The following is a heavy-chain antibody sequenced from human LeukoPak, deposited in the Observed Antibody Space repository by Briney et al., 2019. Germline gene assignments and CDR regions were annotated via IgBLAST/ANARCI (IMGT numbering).Heavy chain of an antibody. CDR1: GGSITSGSYY. J-gene: IGHJ6*03. D-gene: IGHD2-2*02. CDR3: ASWDCSSTSCYTGGYYYYMDV. V-gene: IGHV4-61*02. CDR2: IYTSGST. Sequence: PSETLSLTCTVPGGSITSGSYYWSWIRQPAGKGLEWIGRIYTSGSTNYNPSLKSRVTISIDTSKNQFSLKLSSVTAADTAVYYCASWDCSSTSCYTGGYYYYMDVWGKGTTVTVSS.